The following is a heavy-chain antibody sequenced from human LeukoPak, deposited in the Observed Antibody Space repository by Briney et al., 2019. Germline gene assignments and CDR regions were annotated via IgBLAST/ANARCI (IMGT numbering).Heavy chain of an antibody. CDR1: GFTFSSYG. J-gene: IGHJ4*02. Sequence: GGSLRLSCAASGFTFSSYGMHWVRQAPGKGLEWVAVISYDGSNKYYADSVKGRFTISRDNSKNTLYLQMNSLRAEDTAVYYCAKSSLGVRPIDYFDYWGQGTLVTVSS. CDR3: AKSSLGVRPIDYFDY. CDR2: ISYDGSNK. V-gene: IGHV3-30*18. D-gene: IGHD3-22*01.